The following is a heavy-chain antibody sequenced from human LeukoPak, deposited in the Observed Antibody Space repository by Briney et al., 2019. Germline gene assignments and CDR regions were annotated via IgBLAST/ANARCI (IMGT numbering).Heavy chain of an antibody. J-gene: IGHJ4*02. Sequence: PGGSLRLSCAASGFTFSNAWMSWVRQAPGKGLEWVGRIKSKTDGGTTDYAAPVKGRFTISRDDSKNTLYLQMNSLKTEDTAVYYCTTLQGTMVRGVIITHFGYWGQGTLVTVSS. CDR3: TTLQGTMVRGVIITHFGY. V-gene: IGHV3-15*01. D-gene: IGHD3-10*01. CDR1: GFTFSNAW. CDR2: IKSKTDGGTT.